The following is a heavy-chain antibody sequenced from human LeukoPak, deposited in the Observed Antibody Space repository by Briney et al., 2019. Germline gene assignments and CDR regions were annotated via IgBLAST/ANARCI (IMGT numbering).Heavy chain of an antibody. Sequence: SVKVSCKASGGTFSSYAISWVRQAPGQGLEWMGGIIPIFGTANYARKFQGRVTITADESTSTAYMELSSLRSDDTAVYYCARDRGELRVWFDPWGQGALVTVSS. V-gene: IGHV1-69*13. CDR3: ARDRGELRVWFDP. J-gene: IGHJ5*02. CDR2: IIPIFGTA. D-gene: IGHD1-1*01. CDR1: GGTFSSYA.